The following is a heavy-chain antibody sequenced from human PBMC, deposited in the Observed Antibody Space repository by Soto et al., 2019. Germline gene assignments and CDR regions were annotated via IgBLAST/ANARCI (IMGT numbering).Heavy chain of an antibody. Sequence: PSETLSLTCTVSGGSISSYYWSWIRQPPGKGLEWIGYIYYSGSTNYNPSLKSRVTISVDTSKNQFSLKLSSVTAADTAVYYCARETPKRAFDPWGQGTLVTVSS. CDR3: ARETPKRAFDP. J-gene: IGHJ5*02. CDR2: IYYSGST. CDR1: GGSISSYY. V-gene: IGHV4-59*01.